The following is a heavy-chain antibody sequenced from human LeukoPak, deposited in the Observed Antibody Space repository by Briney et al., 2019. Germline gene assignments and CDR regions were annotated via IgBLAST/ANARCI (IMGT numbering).Heavy chain of an antibody. Sequence: ASVKVFCKASGYTFTSYGISWVRQAPGQGLEWMGWISAYNGNTNYAQKLQGRVTMTTDTSTSTAYMELRSLRSDDTAVYYCARDTLLRYFDWLLRTQYYYYGMDVWGQGTTVTVSS. D-gene: IGHD3-9*01. CDR3: ARDTLLRYFDWLLRTQYYYYGMDV. CDR2: ISAYNGNT. CDR1: GYTFTSYG. J-gene: IGHJ6*02. V-gene: IGHV1-18*01.